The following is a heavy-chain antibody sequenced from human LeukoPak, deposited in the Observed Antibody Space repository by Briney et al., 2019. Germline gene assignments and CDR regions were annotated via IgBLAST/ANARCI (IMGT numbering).Heavy chain of an antibody. D-gene: IGHD4-17*01. Sequence: ASVKVSCKASGYSFTSYGFNWVRQAPGQGLEWMGWISAYNGNTNYAQKLQGRVTMTTDTSTSTAYMELRSLRSDDTAVYYCARGHSAVTTGYWGQGTLVTVSS. V-gene: IGHV1-18*01. J-gene: IGHJ4*02. CDR3: ARGHSAVTTGY. CDR1: GYSFTSYG. CDR2: ISAYNGNT.